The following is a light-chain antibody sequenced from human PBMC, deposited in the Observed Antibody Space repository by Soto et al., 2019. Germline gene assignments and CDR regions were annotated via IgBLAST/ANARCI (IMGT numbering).Light chain of an antibody. Sequence: QSALTQPASVSGSPGQSITISCTGTSSDVGGYNFVSWYQQHPGKVPELMIYEVTNRPSGVSNRFSGSRSGNTASLTISGLQAEDEADYYCSSYTSSSTLVFGGGTKVTVL. V-gene: IGLV2-14*01. CDR1: SSDVGGYNF. CDR2: EVT. CDR3: SSYTSSSTLV. J-gene: IGLJ2*01.